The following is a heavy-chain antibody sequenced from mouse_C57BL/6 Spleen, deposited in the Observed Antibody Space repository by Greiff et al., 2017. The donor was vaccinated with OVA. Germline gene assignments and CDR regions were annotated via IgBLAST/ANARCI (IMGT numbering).Heavy chain of an antibody. CDR2: ISSGGDYI. D-gene: IGHD1-1*01. CDR1: GFTFSSYA. Sequence: EVQGVESGEGLVKPGGSLKLSCAASGFTFSSYAMSWVRQTPEKRLEWVAYISSGGDYIYYADTVKGRFTISRDNARNTLYLQMSSLKSEDTAMYYCTRDRDYGSRGDYWGQGTSVTVSS. CDR3: TRDRDYGSRGDY. V-gene: IGHV5-9-1*02. J-gene: IGHJ4*01.